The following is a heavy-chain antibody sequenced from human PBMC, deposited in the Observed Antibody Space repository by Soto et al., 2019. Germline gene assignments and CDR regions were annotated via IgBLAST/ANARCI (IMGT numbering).Heavy chain of an antibody. CDR3: ARSETDYSTFDY. CDR2: IDAGNGNT. Sequence: QVQLVQSGAEVKKPGASVKVSCKASGYTFTRNAIHWVRRAPGQRLEWIGKIDAGNGNTKYSQKFQGRVTITRDTSASAAYMELSTLGSEDTSIYYCARSETDYSTFDYWGQGTLVTVSS. J-gene: IGHJ4*02. CDR1: GYTFTRNA. D-gene: IGHD3-9*01. V-gene: IGHV1-3*01.